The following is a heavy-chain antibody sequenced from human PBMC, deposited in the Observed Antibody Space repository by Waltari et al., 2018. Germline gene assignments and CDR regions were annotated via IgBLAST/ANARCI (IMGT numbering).Heavy chain of an antibody. D-gene: IGHD7-27*01. J-gene: IGHJ4*02. CDR1: GDSITSNSFY. CDR3: AREVTKVELGRRLPHFFDS. CDR2: FYSSGYI. V-gene: IGHV4-61*02. Sequence: QVQLQESGPGLVKPSQTLSLTCTVSGDSITSNSFYWNWVRQPAGKGLEWIGRFYSSGYINYHPSLKSRVTLSRDTSKKQFFLKLTSVTAADTAFYYCAREVTKVELGRRLPHFFDSWGQGTLVTVSS.